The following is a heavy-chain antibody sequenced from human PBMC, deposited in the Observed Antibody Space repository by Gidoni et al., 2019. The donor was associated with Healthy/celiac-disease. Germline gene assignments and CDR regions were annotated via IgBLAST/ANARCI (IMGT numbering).Heavy chain of an antibody. V-gene: IGHV3-23*01. D-gene: IGHD6-19*01. J-gene: IGHJ4*02. Sequence: EVQLLESGGGLVQPGGSLRLSCAASGFTFSSYAMSWVRQAPGKGLEWVSAISGSGGSTYYADSVKGRFTISRDNSKNTLYLQMNSLRAEDTAVYYCAKDLPGIAVAGTGFDYWGQGTLVTVSS. CDR1: GFTFSSYA. CDR3: AKDLPGIAVAGTGFDY. CDR2: ISGSGGST.